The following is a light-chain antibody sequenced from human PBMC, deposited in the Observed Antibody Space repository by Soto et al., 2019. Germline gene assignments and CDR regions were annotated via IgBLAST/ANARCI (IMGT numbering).Light chain of an antibody. V-gene: IGKV3-15*01. CDR3: QQYNNWPPSYT. J-gene: IGKJ2*01. Sequence: EIVMTQSPATLSVSPGERATLSCRASQSVITDLAWYQQRPGQDPRILIYGASTRATAIPARFSGSGTGTEFTLTISSLQSEDFGVYYCQQYNNWPPSYTFGPGTKLEIK. CDR1: QSVITD. CDR2: GAS.